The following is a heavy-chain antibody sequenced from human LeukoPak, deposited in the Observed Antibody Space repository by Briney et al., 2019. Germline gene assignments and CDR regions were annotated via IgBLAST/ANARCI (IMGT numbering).Heavy chain of an antibody. CDR2: ISGSGGST. CDR1: GFTFSSYA. CDR3: AKETNVWLRGSGSGHFDY. D-gene: IGHD3-10*01. V-gene: IGHV3-23*01. J-gene: IGHJ4*02. Sequence: GGSLRLSCAASGFTFSSYAMGWVRQAPGKGLEWVSAISGSGGSTYYADSVKGRFTISRDNSKNTLYLQMNSLRAEDTAVYYCAKETNVWLRGSGSGHFDYWGQGTLVTVSS.